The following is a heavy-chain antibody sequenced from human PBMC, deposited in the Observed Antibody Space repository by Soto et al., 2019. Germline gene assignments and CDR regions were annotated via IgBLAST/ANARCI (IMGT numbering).Heavy chain of an antibody. V-gene: IGHV4-34*01. CDR2: INHSGST. CDR1: VGSFSGYY. J-gene: IGHJ6*02. CDR3: ARGSTRYCSSTSCYARYYYYGMDV. Sequence: ETLSLTCAVYVGSFSGYYWRWIRKPPGKGLEWIGEINHSGSTNYNPSLKSRVTISVDTSKNQFSLKLSSVTAADTAVYYCARGSTRYCSSTSCYARYYYYGMDVWGQGTTVTVSS. D-gene: IGHD2-2*01.